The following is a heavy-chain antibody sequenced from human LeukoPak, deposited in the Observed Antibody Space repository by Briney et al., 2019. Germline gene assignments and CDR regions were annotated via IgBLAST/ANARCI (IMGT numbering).Heavy chain of an antibody. Sequence: ASVKVCCKVSGYTLTEVSIHWVRQAPEKGLEWMGGLDPEDDETIYAQKFQGRVTMTEDIATDTAYMELSSLRSEDTAVYYCAKVGAMGSGTYLYYNYYAMDVWGQGTTVTVSS. CDR3: AKVGAMGSGTYLYYNYYAMDV. D-gene: IGHD1-26*01. CDR1: GYTLTEVS. J-gene: IGHJ6*02. CDR2: LDPEDDET. V-gene: IGHV1-24*01.